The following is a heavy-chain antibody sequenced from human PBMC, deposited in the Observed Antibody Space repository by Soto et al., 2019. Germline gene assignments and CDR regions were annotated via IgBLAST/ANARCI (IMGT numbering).Heavy chain of an antibody. V-gene: IGHV3-48*04. Sequence: EVHLVESGGDLVQPGGSLRLSCAASGFSFSSFSMNWVRQAPGKGLEWVSYISGGGTTTYYADSVKGRFTISRDDANNSLHLQMNSLQAEDTAVYYCARLGDYGSGSYWGQGTLVTVSS. D-gene: IGHD3-10*01. J-gene: IGHJ4*02. CDR2: ISGGGTTT. CDR1: GFSFSSFS. CDR3: ARLGDYGSGSY.